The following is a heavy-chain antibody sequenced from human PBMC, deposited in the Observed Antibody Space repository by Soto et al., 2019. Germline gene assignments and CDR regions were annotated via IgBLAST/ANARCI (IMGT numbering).Heavy chain of an antibody. V-gene: IGHV3-23*01. Sequence: GGSLRLSCAASGFTFSSYAMSWVRQAPGKGLEWVSAISGSGGSTYYADSVKGRFTISRDNSKNTLYLQMNSLRAEDTAVYYCAITYYYDSGGYYPGSYFDYWGQGTLVTVSS. J-gene: IGHJ4*02. CDR3: AITYYYDSGGYYPGSYFDY. CDR1: GFTFSSYA. CDR2: ISGSGGST. D-gene: IGHD3-22*01.